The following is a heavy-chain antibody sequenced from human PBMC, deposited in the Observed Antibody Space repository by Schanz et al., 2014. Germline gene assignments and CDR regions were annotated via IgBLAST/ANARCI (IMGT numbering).Heavy chain of an antibody. Sequence: EVQLLESGGGLVQPGGSLRLSCAASGFTFSSYAMSWVRQAPGKGLEWVSAISGSGGDTYYADSVKGRFTISRDNSKNTLYLQMNSLRAEDTAVYYCAKRCSSTSCSHGAFDIWGQGTMVTVSS. CDR3: AKRCSSTSCSHGAFDI. J-gene: IGHJ3*02. D-gene: IGHD2-2*01. CDR1: GFTFSSYA. CDR2: ISGSGGDT. V-gene: IGHV3-23*01.